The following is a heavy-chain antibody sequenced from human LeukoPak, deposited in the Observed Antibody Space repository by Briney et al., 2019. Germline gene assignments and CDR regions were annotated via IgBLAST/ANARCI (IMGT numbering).Heavy chain of an antibody. D-gene: IGHD3-16*01. Sequence: SQTLSLTCTVSGGSISSGNYYWSWIRQHPGKGLEWIGYIYYSGNTYYNPSLKSRVTISVDTSKNQFSLKLSSVTAADTAAYYCARDGGQKSVHYYYGMDVWGQGTTVTVSS. CDR3: ARDGGQKSVHYYYGMDV. V-gene: IGHV4-31*03. CDR2: IYYSGNT. J-gene: IGHJ6*02. CDR1: GGSISSGNYY.